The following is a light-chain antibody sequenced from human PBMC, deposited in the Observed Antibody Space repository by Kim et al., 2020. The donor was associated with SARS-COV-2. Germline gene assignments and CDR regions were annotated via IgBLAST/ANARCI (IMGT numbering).Light chain of an antibody. J-gene: IGKJ1*01. V-gene: IGKV1-39*01. CDR2: AAS. Sequence: ASVGDRVTITCRASQSIIRYLNWYQQKPGKAPKLLIYAASSLQSGVPSRFSGSGSGTDFTLTISSLQPEDFATYYCQQSYSTPWTFGQGTKVDIK. CDR3: QQSYSTPWT. CDR1: QSIIRY.